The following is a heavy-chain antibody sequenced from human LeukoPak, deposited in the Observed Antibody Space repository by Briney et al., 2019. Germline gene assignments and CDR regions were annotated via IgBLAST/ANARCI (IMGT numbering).Heavy chain of an antibody. CDR1: RFTFSSYS. J-gene: IGHJ4*02. Sequence: PGGSLRLSCAASRFTFSSYSMNWVRQAPGKGLEWVSSISSTGSYIYYADSVKGRFTISRDNAKNSLYLQMNSLRAEDTAVYYCARDPHYYDSSGYNVPVDYWGQGTLVTVSS. D-gene: IGHD3-22*01. CDR2: ISSTGSYI. V-gene: IGHV3-21*01. CDR3: ARDPHYYDSSGYNVPVDY.